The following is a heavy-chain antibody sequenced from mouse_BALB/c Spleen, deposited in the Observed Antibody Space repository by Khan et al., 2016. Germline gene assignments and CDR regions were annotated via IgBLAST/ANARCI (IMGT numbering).Heavy chain of an antibody. V-gene: IGHV5-15*02. J-gene: IGHJ1*01. CDR2: ISNLAYSI. CDR1: GFTFSDYG. D-gene: IGHD1-1*01. Sequence: EVELVESGGGLVQPGGSRKLSCAASGFTFSDYGMAWVRQAPGKGPEWVAFISNLAYSIYYADTVTGRFTISRENAKNTLYLEMSSLRSEDTAMYYCAMDYYGSSWYFDVWGAGTTVTVSS. CDR3: AMDYYGSSWYFDV.